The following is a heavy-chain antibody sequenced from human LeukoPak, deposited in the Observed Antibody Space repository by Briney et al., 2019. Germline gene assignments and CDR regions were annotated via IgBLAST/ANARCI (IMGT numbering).Heavy chain of an antibody. J-gene: IGHJ3*02. CDR2: IYSGGST. D-gene: IGHD1-26*01. V-gene: IGHV3-53*01. Sequence: GGSLRLSCAASGFTVSSNYMSWVRQAPGKGLEWVSIIYSGGSTFYTDSVKGRFTISRDNSKNTLYLQMNSLRAEDTAVYYCARGGSYLSAFDIWGQGTMVTVSS. CDR1: GFTVSSNY. CDR3: ARGGSYLSAFDI.